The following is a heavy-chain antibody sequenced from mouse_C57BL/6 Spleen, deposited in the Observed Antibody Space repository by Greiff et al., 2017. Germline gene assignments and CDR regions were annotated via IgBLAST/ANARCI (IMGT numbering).Heavy chain of an antibody. J-gene: IGHJ4*01. V-gene: IGHV14-1*01. CDR1: GFNIKDYY. Sequence: EVQLQQSGAELVRPGASVKLSCTASGFNIKDYYMHWVKQRPEQGLEWIGRLDPEDGDTEYAPKFQGKATMTAATSSNTAYLQLSSLTSEDTAVYYCTRGPSYYYGSSPYAMDYWGQGTSVTVSS. CDR3: TRGPSYYYGSSPYAMDY. CDR2: LDPEDGDT. D-gene: IGHD1-1*01.